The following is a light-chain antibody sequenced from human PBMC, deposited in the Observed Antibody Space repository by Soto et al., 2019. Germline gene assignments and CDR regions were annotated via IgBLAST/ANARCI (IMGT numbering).Light chain of an antibody. J-gene: IGLJ3*02. CDR1: SSNIGSNN. CDR3: AAWDDGLNGWV. V-gene: IGLV1-44*01. Sequence: QSVLTQPPSASGTPGQRVTISCSGTSSNIGSNNVNWYQQLPGTAPKLLIYNNNQRPSGVPDRFSGSKSATSASLAISGLQSEDEADYYCAAWDDGLNGWVFGRGTKLTVL. CDR2: NNN.